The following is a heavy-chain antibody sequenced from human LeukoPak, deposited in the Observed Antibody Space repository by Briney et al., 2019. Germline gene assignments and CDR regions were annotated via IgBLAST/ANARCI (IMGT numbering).Heavy chain of an antibody. V-gene: IGHV3-48*01. CDR2: ISSSSSTI. Sequence: GGSLRLSCAASGFTFSSYSMNWVRQAPGKGLEWVSYISSSSSTIYYADSVKGRFTISRDNAKSSLYLQMNSLRAEDTAVYYCARERSSGWSDYWGQGTLVTVSS. D-gene: IGHD6-19*01. CDR1: GFTFSSYS. CDR3: ARERSSGWSDY. J-gene: IGHJ4*02.